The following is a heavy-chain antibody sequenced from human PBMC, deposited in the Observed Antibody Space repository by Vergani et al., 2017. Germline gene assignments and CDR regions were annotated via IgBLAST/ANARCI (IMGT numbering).Heavy chain of an antibody. D-gene: IGHD6-6*01. CDR1: GYTFTSYY. J-gene: IGHJ4*02. Sequence: QVQLVQSGAEVKKPGASVKVSCTASGYTFTSYYMHWVRQAPGQGLEWMGIINPSGGSTSYDQKFKGRVTMTRDTSTSTVYMELRSLRSEATAVYYCARASIAARNFAYWGQGTLVTVSS. V-gene: IGHV1-46*01. CDR2: INPSGGST. CDR3: ARASIAARNFAY.